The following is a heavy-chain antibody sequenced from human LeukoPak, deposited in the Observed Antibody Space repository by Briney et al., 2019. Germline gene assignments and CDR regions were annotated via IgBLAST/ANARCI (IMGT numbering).Heavy chain of an antibody. V-gene: IGHV1-69*04. D-gene: IGHD5-18*01. CDR2: IIPILGIA. Sequence: SVNITCKTSGGTFSSYAISRVRQAPGQGLENIVQIIPILGIANYAQKFQGRVAITADKSTSTAYMELSSLRSEDTAVYYCARVSGGRIQLLDWFDPWGQGTLVTVSS. CDR3: ARVSGGRIQLLDWFDP. J-gene: IGHJ5*02. CDR1: GGTFSSYA.